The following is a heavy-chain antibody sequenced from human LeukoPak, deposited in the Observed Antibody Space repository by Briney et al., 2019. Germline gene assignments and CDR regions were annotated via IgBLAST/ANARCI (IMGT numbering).Heavy chain of an antibody. CDR3: ARDKTAGVPAAMNYYYYGMDV. CDR1: GFTFGSYA. CDR2: ISYDGSNK. V-gene: IGHV3-30*04. J-gene: IGHJ6*04. Sequence: GRSLRLSCAASGFTFGSYAMHWVRQAPGKGLEWVAVISYDGSNKYYADSVKGRFTISRDNSKNTLYLQMNSLRAEDTAVYYCARDKTAGVPAAMNYYYYGMDVWGKGTTVTVSS. D-gene: IGHD2-2*01.